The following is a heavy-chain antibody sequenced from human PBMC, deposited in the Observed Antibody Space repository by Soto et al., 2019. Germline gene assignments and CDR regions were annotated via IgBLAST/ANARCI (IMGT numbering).Heavy chain of an antibody. V-gene: IGHV1-18*01. CDR3: ARGRGGDHYYYYYYMDV. CDR2: ISAYNGNT. D-gene: IGHD2-21*01. Sequence: ASVKVSCKASGCTFTSYGISWVRQAPGQGLEWMGWISAYNGNTNYAQKLQGRVTMTTDTSTSTAYMELRSLRSDDTSVYYCARGRGGDHYYYYYYMDVWGKGTTVTVSS. CDR1: GCTFTSYG. J-gene: IGHJ6*03.